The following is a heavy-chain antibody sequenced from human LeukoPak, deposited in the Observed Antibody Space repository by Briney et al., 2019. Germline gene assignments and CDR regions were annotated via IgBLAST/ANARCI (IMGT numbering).Heavy chain of an antibody. J-gene: IGHJ3*01. CDR1: GGSISSRSW. V-gene: IGHV4-4*02. CDR2: INHSGST. D-gene: IGHD1-26*01. Sequence: PSETLSLTCAVSGGSISSRSWWSWVRQPPGKGLEWIGEINHSGSTNYNPSLKSRVTISLDKSKNQLSLKLSSVTAADTAVYYCARVDSVGSNLWGQGTMVTVSS. CDR3: ARVDSVGSNL.